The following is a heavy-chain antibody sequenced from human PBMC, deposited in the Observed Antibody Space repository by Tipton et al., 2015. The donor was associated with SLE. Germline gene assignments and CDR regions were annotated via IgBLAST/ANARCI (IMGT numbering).Heavy chain of an antibody. CDR3: ASQGAAGNH. D-gene: IGHD6-13*01. J-gene: IGHJ5*02. V-gene: IGHV4-34*01. CDR2: INHSGST. CDR1: GGSFSGYY. Sequence: TLSFTCAVYGGSFSGYYWSWIRQPPGKGLEWIGEINHSGSTNYNPSLKSRVTISVDTSKNQFSLKLSSVTAADTAVYYCASQGAAGNHWGQGTLVTVSS.